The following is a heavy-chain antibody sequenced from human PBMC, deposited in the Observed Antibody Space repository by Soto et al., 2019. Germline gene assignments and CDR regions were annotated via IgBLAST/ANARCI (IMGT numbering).Heavy chain of an antibody. CDR3: ARSFTEPYFFDF. J-gene: IGHJ4*02. CDR2: GHSNGIS. Sequence: SETLSLTCNVSGGSISYSYWSWIRQTPGKGLEWIGYGHSNGISKYNPSLESRVLISVDTSKSLFSLKVSSVTAADTAVYYCARSFTEPYFFDFWGQGTLVTVSP. V-gene: IGHV4-59*08. CDR1: GGSISYSY.